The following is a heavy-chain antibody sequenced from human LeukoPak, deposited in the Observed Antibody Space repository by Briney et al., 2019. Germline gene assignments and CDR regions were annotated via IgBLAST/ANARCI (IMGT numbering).Heavy chain of an antibody. Sequence: ASVKVSCKASGYTFTSYYLHRVRQAPGQGLEWMGMVNPSGGSTSYAQKFQGRVTMTRDTSTTTVYMELSSLRAEDTAVYYCAGGDGGFDYWGQGTLVTVSS. J-gene: IGHJ4*02. CDR1: GYTFTSYY. V-gene: IGHV1-46*01. CDR3: AGGDGGFDY. CDR2: VNPSGGST. D-gene: IGHD2-21*01.